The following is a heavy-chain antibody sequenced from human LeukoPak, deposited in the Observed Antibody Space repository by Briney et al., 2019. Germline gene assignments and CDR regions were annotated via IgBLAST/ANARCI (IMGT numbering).Heavy chain of an antibody. J-gene: IGHJ5*02. CDR1: GYTFTGYY. CDR3: ARSRPYVWGSYRVQENWFDP. D-gene: IGHD3-16*02. Sequence: ASVKVSCKASGYTFTGYYMHWVRQAPGQGLEWMGWINPNSGGTNYAQKFQGRVTMTRDTSISTAYMELSRLRSDDTAVYYCARSRPYVWGSYRVQENWFDPWGQGTLVTVSS. V-gene: IGHV1-2*02. CDR2: INPNSGGT.